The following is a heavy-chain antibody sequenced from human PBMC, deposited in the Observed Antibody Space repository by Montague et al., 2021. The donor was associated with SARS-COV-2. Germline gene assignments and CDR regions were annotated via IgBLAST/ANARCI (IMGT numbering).Heavy chain of an antibody. J-gene: IGHJ4*02. Sequence: SETLSLTCTVSGDSVSSSYWWSWVRQAPGKGLEWIGEIFHTEATNYNPSFKSRVIISLDKSKNQFSLNLNSVTAADTAVYFCASALAHFDYWGQGTLVTVSS. CDR3: ASALAHFDY. CDR2: IFHTEAT. CDR1: GDSVSSSYW. V-gene: IGHV4-4*02. D-gene: IGHD2-21*01.